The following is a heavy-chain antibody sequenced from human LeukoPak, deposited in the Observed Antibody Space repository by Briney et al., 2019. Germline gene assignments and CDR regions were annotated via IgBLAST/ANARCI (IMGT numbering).Heavy chain of an antibody. Sequence: QPGGSLRLSCAASGFTFSSYGMHWVRQAPGKGLEWVAVISYDGSNKYYADSVKGRFTISRDNSKNTLYLQMNSLRAEDTAVYYCAGHPMVTGYYYYYYMDVWGKGTTVTVSS. CDR3: AGHPMVTGYYYYYYMDV. CDR1: GFTFSSYG. CDR2: ISYDGSNK. D-gene: IGHD5-18*01. J-gene: IGHJ6*03. V-gene: IGHV3-30*03.